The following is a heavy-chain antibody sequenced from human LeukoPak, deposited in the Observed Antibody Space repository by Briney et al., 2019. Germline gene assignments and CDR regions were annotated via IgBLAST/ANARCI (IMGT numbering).Heavy chain of an antibody. V-gene: IGHV3-74*01. CDR3: ARLGPYCSTSTCYNLVGYYYYYMDV. Sequence: TGGSLRLSCAASGFTFSSYWIYWVRQAPGKGLVWVSRINGDGSSTNYADSVKGRFTISRDNTKNTLCLQMNSLRAEDTAVYYCARLGPYCSTSTCYNLVGYYYYYMDVWGKGTTVTVSS. J-gene: IGHJ6*03. CDR1: GFTFSSYW. CDR2: INGDGSST. D-gene: IGHD2-2*02.